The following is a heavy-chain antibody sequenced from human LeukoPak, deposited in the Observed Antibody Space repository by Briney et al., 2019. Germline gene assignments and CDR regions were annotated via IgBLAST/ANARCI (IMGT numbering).Heavy chain of an antibody. CDR1: GGTFSSYA. V-gene: IGHV1-8*03. D-gene: IGHD6-13*01. CDR3: ARGRTWAAAGSDY. CDR2: MNPNSGNT. Sequence: GASVKVSCKASGGTFSSYAISWVRQATGQGLEWMGWMNPNSGNTGYAQKFQGRVTITRNTSISTAYMELSSLRSEDTAVYYCARGRTWAAAGSDYWGQGTLVTVSS. J-gene: IGHJ4*02.